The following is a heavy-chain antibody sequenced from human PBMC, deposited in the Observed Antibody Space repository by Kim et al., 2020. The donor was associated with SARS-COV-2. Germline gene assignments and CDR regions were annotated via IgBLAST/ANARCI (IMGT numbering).Heavy chain of an antibody. V-gene: IGHV1-46*01. CDR3: ARDFRFDDSPYYYYGMDV. CDR2: INPSGGST. J-gene: IGHJ6*02. D-gene: IGHD3-22*01. CDR1: GYTFTSYY. Sequence: ASVKVSCKASGYTFTSYYMHWVRQAPGQGLEWMGIINPSGGSTSYAQKFQGRVTMTRDTSTSTVYMELSSLRSEDTAVYYCARDFRFDDSPYYYYGMDVWGQGTTVTVSS.